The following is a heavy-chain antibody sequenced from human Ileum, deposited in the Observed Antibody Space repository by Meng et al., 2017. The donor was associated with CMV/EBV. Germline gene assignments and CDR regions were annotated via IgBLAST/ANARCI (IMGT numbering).Heavy chain of an antibody. Sequence: QVQLVQSGAAVKGSGASVRVSCHASGYTFVSQDFTWGRQAPGQGIEWIGWINSYNGDTNYSQKFQGRVTMTTDTSTSTAYMELNSLKSGATAVYYCARGIDYWGQGTLVTVSS. CDR1: GYTFVSQD. CDR3: ARGIDY. V-gene: IGHV1-18*01. J-gene: IGHJ4*02. CDR2: INSYNGDT.